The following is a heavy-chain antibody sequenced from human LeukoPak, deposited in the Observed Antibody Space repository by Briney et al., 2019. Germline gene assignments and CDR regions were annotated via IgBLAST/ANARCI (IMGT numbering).Heavy chain of an antibody. J-gene: IGHJ6*03. D-gene: IGHD3-10*01. CDR2: IYTSGST. CDR1: GGSISSYY. CDR3: ARDFRSSGSGSYIYYYYYYMDV. V-gene: IGHV4-4*07. Sequence: SSETLSLTCTVSGGSISSYYWSWIRQPAGKGLEWIGRIYTSGSTNYNPSLKSRVTMSVDTSKNQFSLKLSSVTAADTAVYYCARDFRSSGSGSYIYYYYYYMDVWGKGTTVTISS.